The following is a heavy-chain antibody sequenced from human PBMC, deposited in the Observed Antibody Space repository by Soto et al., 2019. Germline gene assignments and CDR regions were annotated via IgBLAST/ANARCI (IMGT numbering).Heavy chain of an antibody. CDR2: ISAYSGNT. D-gene: IGHD2-21*01. CDR1: GYRFTSSG. V-gene: IGHV1-18*04. CDR3: ATDPYCGSAPGCSALDA. J-gene: IGHJ6*02. Sequence: ASVKVSCKASGYRFTSSGFSWVRQAPGQGLEWMGWISAYSGNTLYAQKFKGRVTMTTDTSTSTAYMELGSLRSDDTAVYYCATDPYCGSAPGCSALDAWGQ.